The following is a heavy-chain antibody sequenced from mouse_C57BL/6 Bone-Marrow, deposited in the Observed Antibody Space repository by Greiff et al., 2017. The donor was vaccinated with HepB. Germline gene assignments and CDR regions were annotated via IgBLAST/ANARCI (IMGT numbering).Heavy chain of an antibody. V-gene: IGHV1-5*01. CDR1: GYTFTSYW. Sequence: DVQLQESGTVLARPGASVKMSCKTSGYTFTSYWMHWVKQRPGQGLEWIGAIYPGNSDTSYNQKFKGKAKLTAVTSASTAYMELSSLTNEDSAVYYCTRALYYGNYLFAYWGQGTLVTVSA. J-gene: IGHJ3*01. CDR2: IYPGNSDT. D-gene: IGHD2-1*01. CDR3: TRALYYGNYLFAY.